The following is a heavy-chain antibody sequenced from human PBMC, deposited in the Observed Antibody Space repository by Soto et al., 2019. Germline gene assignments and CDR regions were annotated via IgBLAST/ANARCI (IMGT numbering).Heavy chain of an antibody. V-gene: IGHV3-21*01. Sequence: GGSLRLSSAASRFAFGSYRMVWVRQAPEKGLEWVSSIGGTSGHIYYAESMKGRFTISRDNAKNSLYLQMNSLRAEDTALYYCAKDRGRYCSGGTCYLFDAWGQGALVTVSS. D-gene: IGHD2-15*01. CDR3: AKDRGRYCSGGTCYLFDA. CDR1: RFAFGSYR. J-gene: IGHJ4*02. CDR2: IGGTSGHI.